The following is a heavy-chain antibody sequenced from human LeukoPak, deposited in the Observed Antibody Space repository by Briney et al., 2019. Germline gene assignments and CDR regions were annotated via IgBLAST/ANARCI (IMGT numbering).Heavy chain of an antibody. V-gene: IGHV3-33*08. CDR3: AAIAAAGRGDDY. Sequence: PGGSLRLSCAASGFTFSSYGMHWVRQAPGKGLEWVAVIWYGGSNKYYADSVKGRFTISRDNSKNTLYLQMNSLRAEDTAVYYCAAIAAAGRGDDYWGQGTLVTVSS. CDR1: GFTFSSYG. J-gene: IGHJ4*02. CDR2: IWYGGSNK. D-gene: IGHD6-13*01.